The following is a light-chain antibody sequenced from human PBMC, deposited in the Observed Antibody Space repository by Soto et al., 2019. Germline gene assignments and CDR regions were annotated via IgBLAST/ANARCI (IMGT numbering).Light chain of an antibody. V-gene: IGKV3-20*01. CDR2: GAS. J-gene: IGKJ1*01. CDR1: QSVSSSY. CDR3: QQYGRSTWT. Sequence: EIVLTQSPGTLALCPGERATLSCRASQSVSSSYLAWYQQKPGQAPRLLIYGASSRATGIPDRFSGSGSGTDFTLTISRLEPEDFAVYYCQQYGRSTWTFGQGTKV.